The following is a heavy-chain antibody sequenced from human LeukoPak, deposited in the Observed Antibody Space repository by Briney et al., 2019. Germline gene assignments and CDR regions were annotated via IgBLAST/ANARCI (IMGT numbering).Heavy chain of an antibody. J-gene: IGHJ6*03. CDR3: AREIGYCSSTSCPYYYYYMDV. D-gene: IGHD2-2*01. Sequence: PGGSLRLSCAASGFTFSSYEMNWVRQALGKGLEWVSYISSSGSTIYYADSVKGRFTISRDNAKNSLYLQMNSLRAEDTAVYYCAREIGYCSSTSCPYYYYYMDVWGKGTTVTISS. CDR2: ISSSGSTI. V-gene: IGHV3-48*03. CDR1: GFTFSSYE.